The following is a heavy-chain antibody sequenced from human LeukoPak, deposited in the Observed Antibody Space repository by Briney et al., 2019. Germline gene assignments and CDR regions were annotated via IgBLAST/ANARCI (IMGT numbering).Heavy chain of an antibody. CDR3: ARGPIVVVPAEHYYFDY. Sequence: ASVKVSCKASGYTFTGYYMHWVRQAPGQGLEWMGWINPNSGGTNYAQKFQGRVTTTRDTSISTAYMELSRLRSDDTAVYYCARGPIVVVPAEHYYFDYWGQGTLVTVSS. CDR2: INPNSGGT. V-gene: IGHV1-2*02. CDR1: GYTFTGYY. J-gene: IGHJ4*02. D-gene: IGHD2-2*01.